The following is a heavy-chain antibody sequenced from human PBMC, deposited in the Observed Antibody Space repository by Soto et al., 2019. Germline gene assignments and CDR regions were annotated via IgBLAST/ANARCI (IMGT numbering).Heavy chain of an antibody. CDR3: ARDVDTAMVGDAFDI. CDR2: IWYDGSNK. Sequence: ESGGGVVQPGRSLRLSCAASGFTFSSYGMHWVRQAPGKGLEWVAVIWYDGSNKYYADSVKGRFTISRDNSKNTLYLQMNSLRAEDTAVYYCARDVDTAMVGDAFDIWGQGTMVTVSS. J-gene: IGHJ3*02. V-gene: IGHV3-33*01. CDR1: GFTFSSYG. D-gene: IGHD5-18*01.